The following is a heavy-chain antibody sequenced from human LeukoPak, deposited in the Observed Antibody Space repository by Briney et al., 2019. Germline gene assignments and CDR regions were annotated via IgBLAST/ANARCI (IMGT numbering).Heavy chain of an antibody. CDR1: GGSFSGYY. Sequence: SETLSLTCAVYGGSFSGYYWSWIRQPPGKGLEWIGEINHSGSTNYNLSLKSRVTISVDTSKNQFSLKLSSVTAADTAVYYCARVPRGSSPIDYWGQGTLVTVSS. CDR3: ARVPRGSSPIDY. CDR2: INHSGST. D-gene: IGHD6-6*01. V-gene: IGHV4-34*01. J-gene: IGHJ4*02.